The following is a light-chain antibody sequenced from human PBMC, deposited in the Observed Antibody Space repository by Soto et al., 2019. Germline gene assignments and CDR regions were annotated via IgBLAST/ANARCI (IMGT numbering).Light chain of an antibody. CDR1: QNIISW. Sequence: DIQMTQSPSSVSASVGDRVTITCRASQNIISWLAWYQQRPGKAPKLLIYSASTLQGGVPSRFSGSGSGTHFTLTITSLQPEDFATYYCLQSDSFPLTFGGGTKVEIK. V-gene: IGKV1-12*01. CDR2: SAS. CDR3: LQSDSFPLT. J-gene: IGKJ4*01.